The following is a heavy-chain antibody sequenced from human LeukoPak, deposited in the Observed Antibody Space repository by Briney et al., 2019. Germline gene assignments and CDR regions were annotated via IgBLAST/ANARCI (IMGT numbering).Heavy chain of an antibody. D-gene: IGHD6-19*01. J-gene: IGHJ4*02. CDR2: ISSSSSYI. CDR3: ARGGSGWYAFDS. V-gene: IGHV3-21*01. Sequence: PGGSLRLPCAASGFTFSSYSMNWVRQAPGKGLEWVSSISSSSSYIYYTDSVKGRFTISRDNAKNSLYLQMNSLRAEDTAVYYCARGGSGWYAFDSWGQGTLVTVSS. CDR1: GFTFSSYS.